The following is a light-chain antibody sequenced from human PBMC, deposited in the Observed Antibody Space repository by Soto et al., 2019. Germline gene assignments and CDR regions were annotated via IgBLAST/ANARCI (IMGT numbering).Light chain of an antibody. CDR3: SSYAGSNNLGV. Sequence: QSALTQPPSASGSPGQSVTISCTGTSSDVGGYNYVSWYQQHPGKAPKLMIYEVSTRPSGVPDRFSGSKSGNTASLTVSGLQAEDEADYCCSSYAGSNNLGVFGGGTKLTVL. J-gene: IGLJ3*02. CDR2: EVS. V-gene: IGLV2-8*01. CDR1: SSDVGGYNY.